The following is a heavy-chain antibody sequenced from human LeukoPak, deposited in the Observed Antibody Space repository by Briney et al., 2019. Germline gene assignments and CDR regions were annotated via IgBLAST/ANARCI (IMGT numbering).Heavy chain of an antibody. CDR2: IDFEGVDK. J-gene: IGHJ4*02. CDR3: AKDLHGGYSSDY. Sequence: PGGSLRLSCAASGFTFNNIGMHWVRQAPGKGLEFVSFIDFEGVDKYYADSVKGRFTISKDYSKATSYLQMNSLRPEDTAIYYCAKDLHGGYSSDYWGQGTLVTVSS. D-gene: IGHD4-23*01. V-gene: IGHV3-30*02. CDR1: GFTFNNIG.